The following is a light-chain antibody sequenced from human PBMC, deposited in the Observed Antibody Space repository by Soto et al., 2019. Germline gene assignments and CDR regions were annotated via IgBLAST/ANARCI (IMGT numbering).Light chain of an antibody. V-gene: IGKV1-27*01. CDR2: AAS. J-gene: IGKJ1*01. CDR3: QKYNSASWT. Sequence: DIQVTQSPSALSASVGDRVTITCRAIQSSSNYLSWYQQKPGKVPKLLIYAASTLQSGVPSRFNGSGSGTEFTLTISSLQPEDVASYYCQKYNSASWTFGQGTKVDIK. CDR1: QSSSNY.